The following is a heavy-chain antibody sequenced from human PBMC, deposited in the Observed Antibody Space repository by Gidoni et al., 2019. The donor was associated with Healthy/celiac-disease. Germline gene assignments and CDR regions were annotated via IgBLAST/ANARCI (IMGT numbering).Heavy chain of an antibody. CDR1: GGSFSGYY. V-gene: IGHV4-34*01. D-gene: IGHD3-16*01. CDR3: ARGTLGGY. J-gene: IGHJ4*02. Sequence: QVQLHQWGAGLLKPSETLSLTCAVYGGSFSGYYWSWNRQPPGKGLEWIGEINHSGSTNYQPSLKSRVTISVDTSKNQFSLKLSSVTAADTAVYYCARGTLGGYWGQGTLVTVSS. CDR2: INHSGST.